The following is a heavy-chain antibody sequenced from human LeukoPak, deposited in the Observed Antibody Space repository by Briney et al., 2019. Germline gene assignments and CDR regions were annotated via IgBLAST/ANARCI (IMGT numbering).Heavy chain of an antibody. CDR1: GDSLTSGSRY. V-gene: IGHV4-61*09. CDR3: ARHTAVAGRRGWFDP. D-gene: IGHD6-19*01. CDR2: FYSSTRT. J-gene: IGHJ5*02. Sequence: PSQTLSLTCTVSGDSLTSGSRYWSWIRQPAGKGLESIGHFYSSTRTTYNPSLESRVTISVDTSKNQFSLKLSSVTAADTAVYYRARHTAVAGRRGWFDPWGQGTLVTVSS.